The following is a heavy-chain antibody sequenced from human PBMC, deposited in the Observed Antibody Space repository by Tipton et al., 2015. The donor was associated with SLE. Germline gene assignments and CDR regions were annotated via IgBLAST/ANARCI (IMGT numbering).Heavy chain of an antibody. Sequence: TLSLTCSVSGDSISSGYYWGWIRQPPGKGLEWIGSIYRSGNTFYNPSLKSRVTISVDTSKNQFSLKLSSVTAADTAVYFCARQRGVPTAGALNWFNPWGQGTLVTVSS. V-gene: IGHV4-38-2*02. CDR2: IYRSGNT. CDR3: ARQRGVPTAGALNWFNP. J-gene: IGHJ5*02. D-gene: IGHD2-2*01. CDR1: GDSISSGYY.